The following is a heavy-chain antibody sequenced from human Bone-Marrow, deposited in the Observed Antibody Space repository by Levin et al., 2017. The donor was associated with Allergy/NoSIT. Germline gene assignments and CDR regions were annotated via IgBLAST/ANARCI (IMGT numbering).Heavy chain of an antibody. Sequence: LSLTCAASGFTFSSYSMNWVRQAPGKGLEWVSSISSSSSYIYYADSVKGRFTISRDNAKNSLYLQMNSLRAEDTAVYYCASLAGIEYDFWSGYSRYYYGMDVWGQGTTVTVSS. D-gene: IGHD3-3*01. CDR2: ISSSSSYI. CDR1: GFTFSSYS. CDR3: ASLAGIEYDFWSGYSRYYYGMDV. J-gene: IGHJ6*02. V-gene: IGHV3-21*01.